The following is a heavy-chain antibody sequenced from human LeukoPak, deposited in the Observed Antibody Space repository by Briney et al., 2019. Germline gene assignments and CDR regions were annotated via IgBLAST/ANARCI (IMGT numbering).Heavy chain of an antibody. CDR3: ARDSSSSWHFDV. Sequence: SESLSLTCTVSGGSISTYYWSWIRQPPGKGLEWIGYIYCSGSTNYNPSLKSRVTISVDTSKNQFSLNLSSVTAADTAVYYCARDSSSSWHFDVWGRGTLVTVYS. CDR1: GGSISTYY. CDR2: IYCSGST. V-gene: IGHV4-59*01. J-gene: IGHJ2*01. D-gene: IGHD6-13*01.